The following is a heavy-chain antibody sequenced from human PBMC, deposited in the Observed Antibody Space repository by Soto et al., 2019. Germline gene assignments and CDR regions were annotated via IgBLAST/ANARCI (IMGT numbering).Heavy chain of an antibody. Sequence: QVQLVQSGAEVKKPGSSVKVSCKASGGTLSTYVLSWVRQAPGQGLEWMGGIIPIFGSANFAQNFQARVTFTADESTSTAYMELTSLRSEDTAVYYCARARADHGDHLYFDLWGRGTLVTVAS. CDR1: GGTLSTYV. CDR3: ARARADHGDHLYFDL. CDR2: IIPIFGSA. J-gene: IGHJ2*01. D-gene: IGHD4-17*01. V-gene: IGHV1-69*01.